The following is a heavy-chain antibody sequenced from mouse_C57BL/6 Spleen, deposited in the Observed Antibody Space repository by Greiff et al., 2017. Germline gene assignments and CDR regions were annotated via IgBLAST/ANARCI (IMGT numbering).Heavy chain of an antibody. V-gene: IGHV1-53*01. CDR3: ARSKGYYDYAGAMDY. D-gene: IGHD2-4*01. CDR2: INPSNGGT. Sequence: QVQLQQPGTELVKPGASVKLSCKASGYTFTSYWMHWVKQRPGQGLEWIGNINPSNGGTNYNEKFKSKATLTVDKSSSTAYMQLSSLTSEDSAVYSCARSKGYYDYAGAMDYWGQGTSVTVSS. J-gene: IGHJ4*01. CDR1: GYTFTSYW.